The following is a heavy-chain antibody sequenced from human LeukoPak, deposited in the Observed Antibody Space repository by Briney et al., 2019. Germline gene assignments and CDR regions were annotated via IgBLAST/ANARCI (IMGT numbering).Heavy chain of an antibody. Sequence: GASVKVSCKASSYTFTSYGISWVRQAPGQGLEWMGWISAYNGNTNYAQKLQGRVTMTTDTSTSTAYMELRSLRSDDTAVYYCARKEDDSSGYYYDYWGQGTLVTVSS. CDR2: ISAYNGNT. D-gene: IGHD3-22*01. J-gene: IGHJ4*02. V-gene: IGHV1-18*01. CDR3: ARKEDDSSGYYYDY. CDR1: SYTFTSYG.